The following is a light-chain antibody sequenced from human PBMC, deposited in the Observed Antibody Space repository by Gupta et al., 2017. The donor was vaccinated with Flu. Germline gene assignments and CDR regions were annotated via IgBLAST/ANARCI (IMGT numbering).Light chain of an antibody. V-gene: IGKV1-17*01. CDR1: QDIRND. CDR3: LQHNSYPLT. J-gene: IGKJ5*01. CDR2: AAS. Sequence: PSSRAASVGDRVTITCRASQDIRNDLGWYQQKAVKAPKRLIYAASSLPSGVPSRFSGSGAGTEFTLTINSLQPEDFATYYCLQHNSYPLTFGQGTQLEIK.